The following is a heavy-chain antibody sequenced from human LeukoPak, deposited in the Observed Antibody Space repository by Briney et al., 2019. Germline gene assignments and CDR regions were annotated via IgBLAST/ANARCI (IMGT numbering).Heavy chain of an antibody. V-gene: IGHV4-59*12. CDR2: IYYSGST. CDR3: ARCPPNGGWSYYYYYYMDV. Sequence: SETLSLTCTVSGGSISSYYWSWIRQPPGKGLEWIGYIYYSGSTNYNPSLKSRVTMSVDTSKNQFSLKLSSVTAADTAVYYCARCPPNGGWSYYYYYYMDVWGKGTTVTVSS. D-gene: IGHD2-8*01. CDR1: GGSISSYY. J-gene: IGHJ6*03.